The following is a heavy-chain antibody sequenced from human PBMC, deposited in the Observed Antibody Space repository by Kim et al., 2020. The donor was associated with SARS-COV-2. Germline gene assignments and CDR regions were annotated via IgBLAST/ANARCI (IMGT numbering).Heavy chain of an antibody. D-gene: IGHD1-1*01. J-gene: IGHJ5*02. V-gene: IGHV4-59*01. CDR3: ARDRLAGTTHWFDP. Sequence: NPSLKSRVTISVDTSKNQFSLKLSSVTAADTAVYYCARDRLAGTTHWFDPWGQGTLVTVSS.